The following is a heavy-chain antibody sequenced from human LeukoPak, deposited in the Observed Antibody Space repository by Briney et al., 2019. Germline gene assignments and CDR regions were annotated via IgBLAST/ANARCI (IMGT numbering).Heavy chain of an antibody. CDR1: GGSISSYY. CDR2: IYYSGSN. Sequence: SETLSLTCTVSGGSISSYYWSWIRQPPGMGLEWIGYIYYSGSNNYNPSLKSRVTISVDTSKNQFPLKLSSVTAADTAVYYCARDSGYYDFWSGYFPLYYYYGMDVWGQGTTVTVSS. CDR3: ARDSGYYDFWSGYFPLYYYYGMDV. D-gene: IGHD3-3*01. V-gene: IGHV4-59*01. J-gene: IGHJ6*02.